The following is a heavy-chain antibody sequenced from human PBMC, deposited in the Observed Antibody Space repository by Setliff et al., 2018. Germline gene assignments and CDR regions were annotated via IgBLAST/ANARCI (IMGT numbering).Heavy chain of an antibody. CDR3: ARGGGYGPGGSFHNAPFDY. CDR2: IYHAGST. D-gene: IGHD3-10*01. J-gene: IGHJ4*02. V-gene: IGHV4-30-2*01. Sequence: SETLSLTCAVSGGSISSGDASWSWVRQPPGKGLEWIGYIYHAGSTYYNPSLESRVTISIGKPNKQFSLELRSLTAADTALYYCARGGGYGPGGSFHNAPFDYWGQGMLVTVSS. CDR1: GGSISSGDAS.